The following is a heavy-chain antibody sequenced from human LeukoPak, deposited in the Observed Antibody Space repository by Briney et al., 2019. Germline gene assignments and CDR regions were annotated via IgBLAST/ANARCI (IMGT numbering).Heavy chain of an antibody. Sequence: ASVKVSCKASGYTFANFGITWVRQAPGQGLEWMGWINPNSGGTNYAQKFQGRVTMTRDTSLSTAYMELSRLRSDDTAVYYCARDGSGSSYDIWGQGTMVTVSS. CDR3: ARDGSGSSYDI. CDR1: GYTFANFG. J-gene: IGHJ3*02. D-gene: IGHD1-26*01. CDR2: INPNSGGT. V-gene: IGHV1-2*02.